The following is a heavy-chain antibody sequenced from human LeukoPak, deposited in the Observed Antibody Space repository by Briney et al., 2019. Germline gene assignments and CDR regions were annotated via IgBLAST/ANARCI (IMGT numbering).Heavy chain of an antibody. CDR1: GFTFDYYT. CDR2: ISMDGVNT. Sequence: GGSLRLSCAASGFTFDYYTMYWVRHGPEKGLEWVSLISMDGVNTFYADSVKGRFTISRDNNKNSLYLQMNGLRTDDTGLYYCVKGRRRGYAYGTLESWGQGTLVTVSS. V-gene: IGHV3-43*01. J-gene: IGHJ4*02. D-gene: IGHD5-18*01. CDR3: VKGRRRGYAYGTLES.